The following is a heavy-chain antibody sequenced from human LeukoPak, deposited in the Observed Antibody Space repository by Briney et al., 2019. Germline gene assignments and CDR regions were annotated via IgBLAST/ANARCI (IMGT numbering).Heavy chain of an antibody. V-gene: IGHV1-2*02. CDR1: RHTSTGYY. CDR2: INPNSGGT. Sequence: ASVEASCKASRHTSTGYYVNWGRQAAGLRLECWGWINPNSGGTNYAQKFQGRPTMTRDTSISTAHMELSRLRSDDTAVYYWASLKSIAAAGVRSNWFDPWGQGTLVTVSS. J-gene: IGHJ5*02. D-gene: IGHD6-13*01. CDR3: ASLKSIAAAGVRSNWFDP.